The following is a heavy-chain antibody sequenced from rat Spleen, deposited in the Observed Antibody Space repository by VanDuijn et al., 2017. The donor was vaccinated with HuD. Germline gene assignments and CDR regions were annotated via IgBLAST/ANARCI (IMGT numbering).Heavy chain of an antibody. CDR3: AKDLDYSGDNWFGY. CDR2: ISYDGGST. Sequence: EVQVAESGGGLVQPGRSMKLSCAASGFIFSDYGMAWVLQAPTKGLEWVASISYDGGSTYYRDSVKGRFTISRDNAKSTLYLQMESLRSEDTATYYCAKDLDYSGDNWFGYWGQGTLVTVSS. V-gene: IGHV5-20*01. J-gene: IGHJ3*01. D-gene: IGHD1-1*01. CDR1: GFIFSDYG.